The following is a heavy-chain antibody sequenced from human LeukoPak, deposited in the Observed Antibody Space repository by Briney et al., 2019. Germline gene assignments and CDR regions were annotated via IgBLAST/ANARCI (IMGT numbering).Heavy chain of an antibody. J-gene: IGHJ5*02. V-gene: IGHV1-69*13. D-gene: IGHD3-9*01. CDR1: GYTFSSYA. Sequence: GASVKVSCKASGYTFSSYAISWVRQPPGQGLEWMGGIIPIFGTANYAQKFQGRVTITADESTSTAYMELSSLRSEDTAVYYCARTTEVLRYFDWPRFDPWGQGTLVTVSS. CDR3: ARTTEVLRYFDWPRFDP. CDR2: IIPIFGTA.